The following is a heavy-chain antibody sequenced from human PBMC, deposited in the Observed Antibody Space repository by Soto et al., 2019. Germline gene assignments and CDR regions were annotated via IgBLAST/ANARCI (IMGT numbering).Heavy chain of an antibody. CDR3: AKERAIRVYGVDTVIDY. J-gene: IGHJ4*01. Sequence: GGSLRLSCKASGFSFSDYAMTWVRQAPGKGLEWVSVISGSGDNTFYAASVKGRFAISRDNSKNVLYLQMNSLSADDAAVYFCAKERAIRVYGVDTVIDYWGLGTLVTVSS. V-gene: IGHV3-23*01. D-gene: IGHD3-3*02. CDR2: ISGSGDNT. CDR1: GFSFSDYA.